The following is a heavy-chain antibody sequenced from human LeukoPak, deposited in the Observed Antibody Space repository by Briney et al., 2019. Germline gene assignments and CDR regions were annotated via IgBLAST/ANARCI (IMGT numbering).Heavy chain of an antibody. CDR3: AKDGLWFGESDYYMDV. Sequence: GGSLRLSCAASGFTFSSCGMHWVRQAPGKGLEWVAFIRHDGSNKYYADSVKGRFTISRDNSKNTLYLQMNSLRAEDTAVYYCAKDGLWFGESDYYMDVWGKGTTVTISS. V-gene: IGHV3-30*02. CDR1: GFTFSSCG. J-gene: IGHJ6*03. CDR2: IRHDGSNK. D-gene: IGHD3-10*01.